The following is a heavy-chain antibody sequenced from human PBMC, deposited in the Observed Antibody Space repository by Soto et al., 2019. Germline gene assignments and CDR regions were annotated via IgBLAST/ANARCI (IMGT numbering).Heavy chain of an antibody. V-gene: IGHV1-18*01. CDR3: ARDIAASLPDYGDYVSSLDSYGMDV. CDR2: ISAYNGNT. Sequence: ASVKVSCKASGYTFTSYGISWVRQAPGQGLEWMGWISAYNGNTNYAQKLQGRVTMTTDTSTSTAYMELRSLRSDDTAVYYCARDIAASLPDYGDYVSSLDSYGMDVWGQGTTVTVSS. D-gene: IGHD4-17*01. J-gene: IGHJ6*02. CDR1: GYTFTSYG.